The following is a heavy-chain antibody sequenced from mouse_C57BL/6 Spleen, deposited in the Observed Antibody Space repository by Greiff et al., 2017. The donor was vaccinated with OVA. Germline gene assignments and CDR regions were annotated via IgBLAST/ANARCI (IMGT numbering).Heavy chain of an antibody. J-gene: IGHJ3*01. CDR2: IDPSDSYT. D-gene: IGHD1-1*01. V-gene: IGHV1-50*01. CDR3: ASGGLLRFFAY. Sequence: VQLQQPGAELVKPGASVKLSCKASGYTFTSYWMQWVKQRPGQGLEWIGEIDPSDSYTNYNQKFKGKATLTVDTSSSTAYMQLSSLTSEDSAVYYCASGGLLRFFAYWGQGTLVTVSA. CDR1: GYTFTSYW.